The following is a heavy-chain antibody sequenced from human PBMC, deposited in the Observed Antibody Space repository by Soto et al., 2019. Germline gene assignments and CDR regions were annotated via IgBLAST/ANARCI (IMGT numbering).Heavy chain of an antibody. Sequence: GGSLRLSCVASGFTFSSFAMTWVRQTPGKGLEWVSTLSGSGGDTYYADSVNGRFTISRDKSKNTLYLQMDRLRVEDTAVYYCAKRGGYDYVWKSYRPDYWGQGTLVTVSS. CDR2: LSGSGGDT. CDR1: GFTFSSFA. V-gene: IGHV3-23*01. D-gene: IGHD3-16*02. J-gene: IGHJ4*02. CDR3: AKRGGYDYVWKSYRPDY.